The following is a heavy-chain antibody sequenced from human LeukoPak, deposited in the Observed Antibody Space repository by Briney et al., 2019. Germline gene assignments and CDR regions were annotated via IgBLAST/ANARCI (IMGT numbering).Heavy chain of an antibody. CDR2: INHSGST. J-gene: IGHJ3*02. D-gene: IGHD2-21*02. V-gene: IGHV4-34*01. CDR1: GGSFSGYY. Sequence: PSGTLSLTCAVYGGSFSGYYWSWIRQPPGKGLEWTGEINHSGSTNYNPSLKSRVTISVDTSKNQFSLKLSSVTAADTAVYYCARGRVTWLGAFDIWGQGTMVTVST. CDR3: ARGRVTWLGAFDI.